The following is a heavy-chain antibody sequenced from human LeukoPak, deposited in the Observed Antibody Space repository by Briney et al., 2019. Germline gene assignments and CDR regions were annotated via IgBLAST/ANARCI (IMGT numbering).Heavy chain of an antibody. CDR3: ARASITMVRGVIIHEPFSH. Sequence: SSETLSLTCTVSGGSISSYYWGWIRQPPGKGLEWIGSIYYSGSTYYNPSLKSRVTISVDTSKNQFSLKLSSVTAADTAVYYCARASITMVRGVIIHEPFSHWGQGTLVAVSS. CDR2: IYYSGST. J-gene: IGHJ4*02. D-gene: IGHD3-10*01. CDR1: GGSISSYY. V-gene: IGHV4-39*07.